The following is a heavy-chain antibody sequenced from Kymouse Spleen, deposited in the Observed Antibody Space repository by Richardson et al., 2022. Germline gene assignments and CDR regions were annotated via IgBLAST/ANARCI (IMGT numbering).Heavy chain of an antibody. D-gene: IGHD3-10*01. V-gene: IGHV3-15*01. CDR2: IKSKTDGGTT. CDR1: GFTFSNAW. J-gene: IGHJ4*02. CDR3: TTEGGSGSYFFDY. Sequence: EVQLVESGGGLVKPGGSLRLSCAASGFTFSNAWMSWVRQAPGKGLEWVGRIKSKTDGGTTDYAAPVKGRFTISRDDSKNTLYLQMNSLKTEDTAVYYCTTEGGSGSYFFDYWGQGTLVTVSS.